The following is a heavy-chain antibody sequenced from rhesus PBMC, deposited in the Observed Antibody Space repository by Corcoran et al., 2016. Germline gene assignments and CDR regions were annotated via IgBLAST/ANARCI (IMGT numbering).Heavy chain of an antibody. V-gene: IGHV4-160*01. CDR3: ARDRGYGSNYLNY. D-gene: IGHD4-29*01. CDR1: GGSISGYW. CDR2: IDSSGST. J-gene: IGHJ4*01. Sequence: QLQLQESGPGLVKPSETLSLTCAVSGGSISGYWWSWIRQPPGKGLEWIGRIDSSGSTDYNPSLKSRVTLSRATSKNQFSLKLSSVTAADTAVYYCARDRGYGSNYLNYWGQGVLVTVSS.